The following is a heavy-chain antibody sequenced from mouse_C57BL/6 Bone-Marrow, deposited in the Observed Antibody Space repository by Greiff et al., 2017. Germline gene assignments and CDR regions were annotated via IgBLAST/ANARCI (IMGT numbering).Heavy chain of an antibody. D-gene: IGHD1-1*01. Sequence: VQLQQSGAELVRPGASVKLSCTASGFNIKDDYMHWVKQRPEQGLEWIGWIDPENGDTEYASKFQGKATITADTSSNTAYLQLSSLTSEDTAVYYCTTNYGTPWYFDVWGTGTTVTVSS. CDR1: GFNIKDDY. CDR3: TTNYGTPWYFDV. V-gene: IGHV14-4*01. CDR2: IDPENGDT. J-gene: IGHJ1*03.